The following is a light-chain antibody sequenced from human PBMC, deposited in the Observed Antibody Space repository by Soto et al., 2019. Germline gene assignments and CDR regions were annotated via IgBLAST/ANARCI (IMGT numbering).Light chain of an antibody. CDR1: SSDVGGYNY. V-gene: IGLV2-14*01. J-gene: IGLJ1*01. CDR2: DVS. CDR3: SSSTSSSTSV. Sequence: QSVPPQPASVSGSPGQSITISCTGTSSDVGGYNYVSWYQQHPGKAPKLMIYDVSNRPSGVSNRFSGSKSGNTASLTISGLQAEDEADYYCSSSTSSSTSVFGTGTKLTVL.